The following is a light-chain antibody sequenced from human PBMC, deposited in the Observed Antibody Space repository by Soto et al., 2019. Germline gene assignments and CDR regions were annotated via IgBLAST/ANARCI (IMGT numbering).Light chain of an antibody. V-gene: IGKV3-15*01. CDR3: QQYNTWPYT. CDR1: QSVSSK. J-gene: IGKJ2*01. CDR2: GVF. Sequence: VMTQSPAILSVSPGERATLSCRASQSVSSKVAWYQQKPGQAPRLLIYGVFTRVVGVPARFSGSGSGTDFSLTISSLQSEDLAVYYCQQYNTWPYTFGQGTNLEIK.